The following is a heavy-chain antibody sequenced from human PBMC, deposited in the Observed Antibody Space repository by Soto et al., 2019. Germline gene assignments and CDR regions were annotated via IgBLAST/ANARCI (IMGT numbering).Heavy chain of an antibody. CDR3: AIAPPESSSNAIWTAFFPAFDY. CDR2: SSGSGTGT. D-gene: IGHD3-22*01. Sequence: DVQLLESGGGLVQPGGSLRLSCAASGFTFSSYAMSWVRQAPGKGLEWLSTSSGSGTGTYYADSVKGRFTISRDNSKNTVYLQMSSLRAEDTAIYYCAIAPPESSSNAIWTAFFPAFDYWGQGTLVSVSS. CDR1: GFTFSSYA. J-gene: IGHJ4*02. V-gene: IGHV3-23*01.